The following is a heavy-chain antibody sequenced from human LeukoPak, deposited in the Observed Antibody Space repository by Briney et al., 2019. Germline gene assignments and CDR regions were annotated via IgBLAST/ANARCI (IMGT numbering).Heavy chain of an antibody. CDR3: ARLSDF. CDR1: GDAISSDNFY. J-gene: IGHJ4*02. Sequence: PSETLSLTCTVSGDAISSDNFYWGWIRQPPGKGLEWIASINYSGTTYYNPSLNSRATISVDTSKTHFSLRLSSITAADTAVYYCARLSDFWGQGILVTVSS. CDR2: INYSGTT. V-gene: IGHV4-39*01.